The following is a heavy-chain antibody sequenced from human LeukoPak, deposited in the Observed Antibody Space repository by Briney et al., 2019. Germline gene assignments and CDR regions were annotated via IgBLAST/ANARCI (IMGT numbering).Heavy chain of an antibody. V-gene: IGHV5-51*01. D-gene: IGHD3-3*01. J-gene: IGHJ3*02. Sequence: GESLKISCKGSGYSFTCYWIGWVRQMPGKGLEWMGIIYPGDSDTRYSPSFQGQVTISADKSISTAYLQWSSLKASDTAMYYCARPRGGYYDFWSGYYTLDAFDIWGQGTMVTVSS. CDR2: IYPGDSDT. CDR3: ARPRGGYYDFWSGYYTLDAFDI. CDR1: GYSFTCYW.